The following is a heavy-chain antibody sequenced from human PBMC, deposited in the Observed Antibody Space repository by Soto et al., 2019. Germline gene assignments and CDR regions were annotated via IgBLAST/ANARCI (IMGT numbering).Heavy chain of an antibody. CDR1: GGSISSSIYY. CDR3: ARQQEEYCSGGSCYLYYYYMDV. D-gene: IGHD2-15*01. J-gene: IGHJ6*03. Sequence: SETLSLTCTVSGGSISSSIYYWGWIRQPPGKGLEWIGSIYYSGSTYYNPSLKSRVTISVDTSKNQFSLKLSSVTAADTAVYYCARQQEEYCSGGSCYLYYYYMDVWGKGTTVTVSS. CDR2: IYYSGST. V-gene: IGHV4-39*01.